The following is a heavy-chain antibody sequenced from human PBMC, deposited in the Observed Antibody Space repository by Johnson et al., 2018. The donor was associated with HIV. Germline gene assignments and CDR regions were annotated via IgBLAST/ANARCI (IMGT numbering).Heavy chain of an antibody. V-gene: IGHV3-66*01. J-gene: IGHJ3*02. Sequence: VQVLESGGGLVQPGGSLRLSCAASGFTVSSNYMSWVRQAPGKGLEWVSVIYSGGSTYYADSVKGRFTISRDNSKNTLYLQMNSLRAEDTAVYYCARETNFWSGYYTPTLDAFDIWGQGTMVTVSS. CDR2: IYSGGST. CDR3: ARETNFWSGYYTPTLDAFDI. CDR1: GFTVSSNY. D-gene: IGHD3-3*01.